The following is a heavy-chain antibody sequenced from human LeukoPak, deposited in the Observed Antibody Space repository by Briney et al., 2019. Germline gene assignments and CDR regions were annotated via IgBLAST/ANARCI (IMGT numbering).Heavy chain of an antibody. Sequence: PSETLSLTCTVSGGSISSSSYYWGWIRQPPGKGLEWIGSIYYSGSTYYNPSLKSRVTISVDTSKNQFSLKLSSVTAADTAVYYCARRVRSGSCRYYFDYWGQGTLVTVSS. V-gene: IGHV4-39*01. J-gene: IGHJ4*02. CDR1: GGSISSSSYY. CDR2: IYYSGST. D-gene: IGHD1-26*01. CDR3: ARRVRSGSCRYYFDY.